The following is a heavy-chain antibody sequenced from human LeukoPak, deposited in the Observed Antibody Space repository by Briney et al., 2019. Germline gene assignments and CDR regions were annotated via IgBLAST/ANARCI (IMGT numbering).Heavy chain of an antibody. J-gene: IGHJ4*02. V-gene: IGHV3-74*01. CDR3: ARDVGEFPLRY. CDR2: ISTDGSST. D-gene: IGHD3-10*01. Sequence: GGSLRLSCAASGFSFSSSWMHWVRQTPGKGLVWVARISTDGSSTSYADSVKGRFTVSRDNAKSTMCLQMNSLRAEDTAVYYCARDVGEFPLRYWGQGTLVTVSS. CDR1: GFSFSSSW.